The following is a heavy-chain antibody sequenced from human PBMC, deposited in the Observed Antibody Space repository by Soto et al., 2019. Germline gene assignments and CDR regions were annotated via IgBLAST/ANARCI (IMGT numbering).Heavy chain of an antibody. J-gene: IGHJ5*02. V-gene: IGHV3-66*01. D-gene: IGHD3-3*01. CDR2: IHSGGKT. Sequence: VHVVESGGGLVQPGGSLRLSCAASGFTVSSNYMSWVRQAPGKGLEWVSVIHSGGKTDYADSVKGRFTISRDNYENTLYLQMNSLRAEDTALYYCAREAYYDLWSGPGWFDPWGQGTLVTVSS. CDR1: GFTVSSNY. CDR3: AREAYYDLWSGPGWFDP.